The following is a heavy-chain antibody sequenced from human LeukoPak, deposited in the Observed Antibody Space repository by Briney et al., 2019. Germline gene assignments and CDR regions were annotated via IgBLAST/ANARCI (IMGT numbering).Heavy chain of an antibody. CDR2: ISSSSSYI. D-gene: IGHD4-4*01. J-gene: IGHJ6*02. Sequence: GGSLRLSCAASGFTFSSYSMNWVRQAPGKGLEWVSSISSSSSYIYYADSVKGRFTISRDNAKNSLYLQMNSLRAEDTAVYYCARDRWPPTVTPPYYSYYGMDVGAQGT. CDR3: ARDRWPPTVTPPYYSYYGMDV. CDR1: GFTFSSYS. V-gene: IGHV3-21*04.